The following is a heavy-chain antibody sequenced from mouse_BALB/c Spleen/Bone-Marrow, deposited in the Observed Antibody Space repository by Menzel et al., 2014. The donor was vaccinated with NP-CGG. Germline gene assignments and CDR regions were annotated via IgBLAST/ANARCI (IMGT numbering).Heavy chain of an antibody. CDR2: IYPGGGYT. CDR3: AREVRRYFDV. CDR1: GYTFTNYW. J-gene: IGHJ1*01. Sequence: QVQLQQPGAELVRPGTSVKISCKASGYTFTNYWLGWVKQRPGHGLEWIGDIYPGGGYTNYNEKFKGKATLTADTSSSTAYIQLSSLTSEDSAVYFCAREVRRYFDVWGAGTTVTVSS. D-gene: IGHD2-14*01. V-gene: IGHV1-63*02.